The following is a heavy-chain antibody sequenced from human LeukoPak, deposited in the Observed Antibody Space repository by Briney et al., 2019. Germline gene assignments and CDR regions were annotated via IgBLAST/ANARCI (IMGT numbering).Heavy chain of an antibody. J-gene: IGHJ6*02. D-gene: IGHD5-18*01. CDR2: IWYDGSNK. CDR1: GFTFSTYT. CDR3: ARVHLTTAMIYYYYGMDV. V-gene: IGHV3-33*08. Sequence: PGGSLRLSCAASGFTFSTYTMNWVRQAPGKGLEWVAVIWYDGSNKYYADSVKGRFTISRDNSKNTLYLQMNSLRAEDTAVYYCARVHLTTAMIYYYYGMDVWGQGTTVTVSS.